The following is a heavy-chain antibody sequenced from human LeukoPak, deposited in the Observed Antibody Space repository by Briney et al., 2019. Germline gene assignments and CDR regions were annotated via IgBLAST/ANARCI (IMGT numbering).Heavy chain of an antibody. V-gene: IGHV1-18*01. D-gene: IGHD1-26*01. CDR1: GYTFTSYG. CDR2: ISAYNGNT. J-gene: IGHJ4*02. Sequence: ASVTVSCKASGYTFTSYGISWVRQAPGQGLEWMGWISAYNGNTNYAQKLQGRVTMTTDTSTSTAYMELRSLRSDDTAVYYCARESRSGSYSPFDYWGQGTLVTVSS. CDR3: ARESRSGSYSPFDY.